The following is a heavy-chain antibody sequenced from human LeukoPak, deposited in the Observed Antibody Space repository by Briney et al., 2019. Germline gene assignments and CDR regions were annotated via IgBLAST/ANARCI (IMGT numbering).Heavy chain of an antibody. J-gene: IGHJ4*02. Sequence: GGSLRLSCAASGFTFSSYWMSWVRQAPGKGLEWVANIKQDGSEKYYVDSVKGRFTISRDNAKNSLYLQMNSLRAEDTAVYYCARDSSSGWYWGPQEGDYFDYWGQGTLVTVSS. V-gene: IGHV3-7*01. CDR1: GFTFSSYW. D-gene: IGHD6-19*01. CDR3: ARDSSSGWYWGPQEGDYFDY. CDR2: IKQDGSEK.